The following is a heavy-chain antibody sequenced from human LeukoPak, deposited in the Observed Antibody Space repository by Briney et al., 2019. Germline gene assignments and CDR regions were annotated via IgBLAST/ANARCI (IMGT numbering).Heavy chain of an antibody. V-gene: IGHV3-21*01. J-gene: IGHJ5*02. CDR3: ARVAGIAAAVDP. Sequence: GGSLRLSCAASGFTFSSYSMNWVRQAPGKGLEWVSSISSSSSYIYYADSVKDRFTISRDNAKNSLYLQMNSLRAEDTAVYYCARVAGIAAAVDPWGQGTLVTVSS. CDR2: ISSSSSYI. D-gene: IGHD6-13*01. CDR1: GFTFSSYS.